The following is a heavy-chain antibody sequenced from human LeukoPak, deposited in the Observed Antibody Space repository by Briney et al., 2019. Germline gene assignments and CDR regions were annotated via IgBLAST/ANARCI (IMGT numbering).Heavy chain of an antibody. Sequence: ASVKVSCKASGYTFTSYGINWVRQATGQGLEWMGWMNPNSGNTGYAQKFQGRVTMTRNTSISTAYMELSSLRSEDTAAYYCARADYYGSGSSIRRKFDPWGQGTLVTVSS. CDR1: GYTFTSYG. J-gene: IGHJ5*02. V-gene: IGHV1-8*02. CDR2: MNPNSGNT. D-gene: IGHD3-10*01. CDR3: ARADYYGSGSSIRRKFDP.